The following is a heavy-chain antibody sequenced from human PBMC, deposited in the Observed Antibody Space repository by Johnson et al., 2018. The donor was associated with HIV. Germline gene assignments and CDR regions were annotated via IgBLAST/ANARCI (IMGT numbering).Heavy chain of an antibody. D-gene: IGHD7-27*01. Sequence: QVQLVESGGGVVQPGRSLRLSCAASGFTFSSYGMHWVRQAPGKGLEWVAVIWYDGSNKYYADSVKGRFTMSRDNAKNSLYGQMNSLRAEEPAVYYCARDGPSTGLWPDAFDIWGQGTMVTVSS. CDR1: GFTFSSYG. CDR3: ARDGPSTGLWPDAFDI. V-gene: IGHV3-33*08. CDR2: IWYDGSNK. J-gene: IGHJ3*02.